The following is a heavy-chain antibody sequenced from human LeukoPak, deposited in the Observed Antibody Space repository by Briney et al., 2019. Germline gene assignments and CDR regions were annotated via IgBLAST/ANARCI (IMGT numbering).Heavy chain of an antibody. CDR2: IVVGSGNT. Sequence: SVKVSCKASGFTFTSSAVQWVRQARGQRLERIGWIVVGSGNTNYAQKFQERVTITRDMSTSTAYMELSSLRSEDTAVYYCAVDHNNRYMDVWGKGTTVTVSS. D-gene: IGHD1-14*01. CDR1: GFTFTSSA. V-gene: IGHV1-58*01. CDR3: AVDHNNRYMDV. J-gene: IGHJ6*03.